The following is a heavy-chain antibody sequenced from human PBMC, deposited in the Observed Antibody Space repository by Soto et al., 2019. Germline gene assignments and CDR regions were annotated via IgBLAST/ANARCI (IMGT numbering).Heavy chain of an antibody. J-gene: IGHJ4*02. CDR3: ARDPVWGVSGWSLSGNILYFDY. CDR1: GYTFTSYG. CDR2: ISAYNGNT. D-gene: IGHD6-19*01. V-gene: IGHV1-18*01. Sequence: GASVKVSCKASGYTFTSYGISWVRQAPGQGLEWMGWISAYNGNTNYAQKLQGRVTMTTDTSTSTAYMELRSLRSDDTAVYYCARDPVWGVSGWSLSGNILYFDYWGQGTLVTVSS.